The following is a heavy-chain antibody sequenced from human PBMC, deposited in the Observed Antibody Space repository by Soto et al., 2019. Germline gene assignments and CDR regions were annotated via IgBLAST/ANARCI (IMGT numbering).Heavy chain of an antibody. CDR3: TGLYPYESSGYHLNF. J-gene: IGHJ4*02. CDR1: GASVKSHY. D-gene: IGHD3-22*01. CDR2: IYYDGST. V-gene: IGHV4-59*08. Sequence: SETLSLTCTVSGASVKSHYWSWIRQSPEKGLEWIGYIYYDGSTDYNPSLKSRVTISVDRSQSQFSLSLTDVTAADTAVYYCTGLYPYESSGYHLNFWGQGTLVTVSS.